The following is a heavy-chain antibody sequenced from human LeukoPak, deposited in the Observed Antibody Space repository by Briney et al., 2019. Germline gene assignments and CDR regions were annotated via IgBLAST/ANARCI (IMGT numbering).Heavy chain of an antibody. V-gene: IGHV4-34*01. CDR2: INHSGST. J-gene: IGHJ6*02. Sequence: SETLSLTCAVYGGSFSGYYWSWIRQPPGKGLEWIGEINHSGSTNYNPSLKSRVTISVDTSKNQFSLKLSSVTAADTAVYYCARSGYYNYYYYYGMDVWGQGTTVTVSS. D-gene: IGHD3-3*01. CDR3: ARSGYYNYYYYYGMDV. CDR1: GGSFSGYY.